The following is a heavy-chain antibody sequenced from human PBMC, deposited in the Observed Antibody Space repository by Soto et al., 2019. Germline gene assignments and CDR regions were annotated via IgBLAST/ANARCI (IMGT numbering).Heavy chain of an antibody. CDR1: GYTFTSYA. CDR3: AILIGYCISTSCRNDAFDI. Sequence: ASVKVSCKASGYTFTSYAMHWVRQAPGQRLEWMGWINAGNGNTKYSQKFQGRVTITRDTSASTAYMELSSLRSEDTAVYYCAILIGYCISTSCRNDAFDIWGQGTMVTVSS. J-gene: IGHJ3*02. CDR2: INAGNGNT. D-gene: IGHD2-2*01. V-gene: IGHV1-3*01.